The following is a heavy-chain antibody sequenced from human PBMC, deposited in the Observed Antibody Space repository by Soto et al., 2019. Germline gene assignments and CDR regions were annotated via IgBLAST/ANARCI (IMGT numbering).Heavy chain of an antibody. D-gene: IGHD4-17*01. CDR3: ARELRAPTVTTSFDY. CDR1: GGSVSSGSYY. J-gene: IGHJ4*02. CDR2: IYYSGST. V-gene: IGHV4-61*01. Sequence: SETLSLTCTVSGGSVSSGSYYWSWIRQPPGKGLEWIGYIYYSGSTNYNPSLKSRVTISVDTSKNQFSLKLSSVTAADTAVYYCARELRAPTVTTSFDYWGQGTLVTVPQ.